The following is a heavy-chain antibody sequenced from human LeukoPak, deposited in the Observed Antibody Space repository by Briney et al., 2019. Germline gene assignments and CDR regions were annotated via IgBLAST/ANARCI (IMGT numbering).Heavy chain of an antibody. V-gene: IGHV3-74*03. CDR2: INKDATIT. J-gene: IGHJ3*02. CDR3: ARSGIGRAFDI. Sequence: PGRSLRLSCAASAFSINNFWMHWVRQGPGKGLEWVSRINKDATITTYADSVKGRFTVSRDNVKNMVYLDMNGLRGDDTAVYYCARSGIGRAFDIWGQGATVTVSS. D-gene: IGHD3-10*01. CDR1: AFSINNFW.